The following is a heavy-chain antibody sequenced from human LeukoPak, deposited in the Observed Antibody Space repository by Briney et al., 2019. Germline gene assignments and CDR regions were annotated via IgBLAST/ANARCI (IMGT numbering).Heavy chain of an antibody. Sequence: GGSLRLSCTASGFTFSSYWMNWVRQAPGKGLEWVANIKQDGSEKYYVDSVKGRFTISRDNAKNSLYLQMNSLRAEDTAVYYCARDIEAPGTAFDIWGRGTMVTVSS. CDR3: ARDIEAPGTAFDI. CDR2: IKQDGSEK. D-gene: IGHD6-13*01. V-gene: IGHV3-7*04. J-gene: IGHJ3*02. CDR1: GFTFSSYW.